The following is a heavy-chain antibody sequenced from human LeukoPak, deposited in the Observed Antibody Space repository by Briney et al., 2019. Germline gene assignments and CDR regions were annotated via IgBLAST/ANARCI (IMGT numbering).Heavy chain of an antibody. Sequence: SETLSLTCTVSGGSITTSSYYWGWVRQPPGKGLEWIGCTSHSGTTFYSPSLRSRVSISVDTSNSQFSLKLSSVTAADTAVYYCASENCSGTSCSSFDYWGQGTLVTVSS. CDR3: ASENCSGTSCSSFDY. V-gene: IGHV4-39*01. J-gene: IGHJ4*02. CDR2: TSHSGTT. CDR1: GGSITTSSYY. D-gene: IGHD2-2*01.